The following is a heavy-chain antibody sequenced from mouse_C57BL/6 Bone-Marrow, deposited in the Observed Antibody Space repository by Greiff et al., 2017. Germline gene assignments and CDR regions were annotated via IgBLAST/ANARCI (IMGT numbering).Heavy chain of an antibody. CDR1: GFSFNTYA. CDR2: IRSKSNNYAT. Sequence: EPGGGLVQPKGSLKLSCAASGFSFNTYAMIWVRQAPGKGLEWVARIRSKSNNYATYYADSVKDSFTISRDDSESMLYLQMNNLKTEDTAMYYGVRHGGGTVSFDYWGQGTTLTVSS. V-gene: IGHV10-1*01. CDR3: VRHGGGTVSFDY. J-gene: IGHJ2*01. D-gene: IGHD4-1*01.